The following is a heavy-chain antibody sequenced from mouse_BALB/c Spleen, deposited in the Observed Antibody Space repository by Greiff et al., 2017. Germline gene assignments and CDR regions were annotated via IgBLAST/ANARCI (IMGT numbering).Heavy chain of an antibody. V-gene: IGHV1S22*01. Sequence: LKQPGSELVRPGASVKLSCKASGYTFTSYWMHWVKQRPGQGLEWIGNIYPGSGSTNYDEKFKSKATLTVDTSSSTAYMQLSSLTSEDSAVYYCTREHYYGYYAMDYWGQGTSVTVSS. CDR2: IYPGSGST. CDR3: TREHYYGYYAMDY. CDR1: GYTFTSYW. D-gene: IGHD1-2*01. J-gene: IGHJ4*01.